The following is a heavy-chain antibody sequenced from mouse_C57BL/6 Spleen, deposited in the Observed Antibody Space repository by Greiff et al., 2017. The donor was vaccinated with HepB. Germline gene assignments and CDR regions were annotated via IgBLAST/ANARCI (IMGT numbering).Heavy chain of an antibody. D-gene: IGHD1-1*01. CDR3: ARSPVVAYYFDY. CDR2: IRNKANGYTT. V-gene: IGHV7-3*01. CDR1: GFTFTDYY. J-gene: IGHJ2*01. Sequence: EVHLVESGGGLVQPGGSLSLSCAASGFTFTDYYMSWVRQPPGKALEWLGFIRNKANGYTTEYSASVKGRFTISRDNSQSILYLQMNALRAEDSATYYCARSPVVAYYFDYWGQGTTLTVSS.